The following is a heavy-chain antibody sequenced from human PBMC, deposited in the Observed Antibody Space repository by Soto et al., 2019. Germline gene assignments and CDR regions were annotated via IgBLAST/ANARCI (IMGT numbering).Heavy chain of an antibody. CDR1: GGTFSTYA. Sequence: QVQLVQSGVEVKKPGSSVKVSCKASGGTFSTYAINWVRQAPGQGLEWMGGIIPIFGTANYAQKFQGRVTIIADESTSTAYMELRSLRSEDTAVYYCAREWPKDCRGGRCQPYGMDVWGQGTSVTVSS. CDR3: AREWPKDCRGGRCQPYGMDV. V-gene: IGHV1-69*01. D-gene: IGHD2-15*01. J-gene: IGHJ6*02. CDR2: IIPIFGTA.